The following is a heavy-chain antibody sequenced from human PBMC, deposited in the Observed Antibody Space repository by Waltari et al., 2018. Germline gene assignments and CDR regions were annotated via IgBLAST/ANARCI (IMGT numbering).Heavy chain of an antibody. V-gene: IGHV3-73*02. CDR3: TRSPGFGP. J-gene: IGHJ5*02. CDR2: IGNQGNTYAT. Sequence: EVQRGGAAGGWVQPGGSLKLSGASSRFSLSGAPIHWLRQASGKGLEWVGRIGNQGNTYATVYTEAVKGRFTISRDDSKNTAYLQMNSLKIEDTAFYYCTRSPGFGPWGQGTLVTVSS. CDR1: RFSLSGAP.